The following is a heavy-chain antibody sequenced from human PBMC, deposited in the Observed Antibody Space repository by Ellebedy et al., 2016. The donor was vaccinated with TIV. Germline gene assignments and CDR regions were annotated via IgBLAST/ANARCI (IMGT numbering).Heavy chain of an antibody. Sequence: GESLKISCEASGFTIRGFEMSWVRQAPGKGLEWISHISSSGTVGAYADSVKGRFTISIDNAANSVFLQMNSLIDEDTGVYFCAIDLDPDRTETYHFYWMDVWGQGTTVTVSS. CDR3: AIDLDPDRTETYHFYWMDV. D-gene: IGHD1/OR15-1a*01. V-gene: IGHV3-48*03. CDR2: ISSSGTVG. J-gene: IGHJ6*02. CDR1: GFTIRGFE.